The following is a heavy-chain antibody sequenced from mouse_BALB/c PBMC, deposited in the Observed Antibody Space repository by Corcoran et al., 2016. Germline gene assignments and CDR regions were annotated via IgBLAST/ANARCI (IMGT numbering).Heavy chain of an antibody. CDR1: GFNIKDTY. Sequence: EVQLQQSGAELVKPGASVKLSCTASGFNIKDTYMHWVKQRPEQGLEWIGRIDPANGNTKYDPRFQGKATITADTSSNTAYLQLSSLTSEDTAVYYCAKWDWYFDVWGAGTTVTVSS. J-gene: IGHJ1*01. CDR3: AKWDWYFDV. CDR2: IDPANGNT. V-gene: IGHV14-3*02.